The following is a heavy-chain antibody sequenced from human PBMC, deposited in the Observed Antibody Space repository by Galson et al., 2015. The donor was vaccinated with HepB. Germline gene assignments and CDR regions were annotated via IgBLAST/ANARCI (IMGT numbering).Heavy chain of an antibody. V-gene: IGHV3-21*01. J-gene: IGHJ4*02. CDR3: ARGSEYNYGPFDY. D-gene: IGHD5-18*01. Sequence: SLRLSCAASGLTFSNYTMSWVRQAPGKGLEWVSSISSSSFHTYYADSVKGRFTISRDNTKNSLSLQMDSLRAEDTAVYNCARGSEYNYGPFDYWGQGTLVAVSS. CDR1: GLTFSNYT. CDR2: ISSSSFHT.